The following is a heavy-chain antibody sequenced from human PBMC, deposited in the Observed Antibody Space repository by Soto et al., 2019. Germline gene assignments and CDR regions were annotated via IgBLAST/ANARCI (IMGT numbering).Heavy chain of an antibody. J-gene: IGHJ4*02. D-gene: IGHD6-19*01. CDR1: GFTFSTYG. V-gene: IGHV3-30*18. CDR3: AKSSSGWEFDY. CDR2: ISYDGSNK. Sequence: PGGSLRLSCAASGFTFSTYGMHWVRQAPGKGLEWVALISYDGSNKYYADSVKGRFTISRDNSKNTLYLQMNSLRAEDTAVYYCAKSSSGWEFDYWGQGT.